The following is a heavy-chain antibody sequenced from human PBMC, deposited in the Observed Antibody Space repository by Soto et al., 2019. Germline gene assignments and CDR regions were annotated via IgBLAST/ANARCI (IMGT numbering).Heavy chain of an antibody. J-gene: IGHJ5*02. D-gene: IGHD2-15*01. Sequence: QVQLQQSGPGLVKPSETLSLTCTVPAGSVTSDPYYFTWVRRRPGKGLEWIGYIYYTGSTYYSPSLRSRVSFSRDTSKNQFSLRLTSVTAAYTAVYYCAAQGGLESRYFYALFAWGQGTLVTVSS. CDR1: AGSVTSDPYY. CDR2: IYYTGST. V-gene: IGHV4-31*03. CDR3: AAQGGLESRYFYALFA.